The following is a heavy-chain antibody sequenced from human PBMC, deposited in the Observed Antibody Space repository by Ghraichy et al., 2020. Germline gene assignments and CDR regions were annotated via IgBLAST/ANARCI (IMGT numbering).Heavy chain of an antibody. J-gene: IGHJ4*02. CDR3: ARPKTYCSSPTCYSEFDS. D-gene: IGHD2-2*01. V-gene: IGHV3-74*01. Sequence: GGSLRLSCEASGFTFSSYWMHWVRQAPGKGLVWVSRLHDDGNNTDYADFVKGRFTISRDNSKNTLYLQMNSLSAEDTAVYYCARPKTYCSSPTCYSEFDSWGRGTLVTVSS. CDR2: LHDDGNNT. CDR1: GFTFSSYW.